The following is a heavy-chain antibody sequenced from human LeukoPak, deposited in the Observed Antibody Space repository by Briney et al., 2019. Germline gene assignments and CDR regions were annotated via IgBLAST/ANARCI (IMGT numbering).Heavy chain of an antibody. CDR3: ASPGENRDY. J-gene: IGHJ4*02. Sequence: GGSLRLSCAAPGFTFTSYAMSWFRQAPGKGLEWVSAISGSGGSTYYADSVKGRFTISRDNSKNTLYLQMNSLRAEDTAVYYCASPGENRDYWGQGTLVTVSS. V-gene: IGHV3-23*01. CDR1: GFTFTSYA. CDR2: ISGSGGST. D-gene: IGHD1-14*01.